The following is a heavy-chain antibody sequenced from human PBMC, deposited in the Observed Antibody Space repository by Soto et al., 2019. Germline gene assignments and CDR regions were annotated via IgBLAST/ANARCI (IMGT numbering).Heavy chain of an antibody. J-gene: IGHJ5*02. CDR1: GYTFTSYA. CDR3: ARGVSSSWNNWFDP. CDR2: INAGNGNT. Sequence: QVQLVQSGAEVKKPGASVKVSCKASGYTFTSYAMHWVRQAPGQRLEWMGWINAGNGNTKYSQKFQGRVTITRDTXXSTAYMALSSLRSEDTAVYYCARGVSSSWNNWFDPWGQGTLVTVSS. V-gene: IGHV1-3*01. D-gene: IGHD6-13*01.